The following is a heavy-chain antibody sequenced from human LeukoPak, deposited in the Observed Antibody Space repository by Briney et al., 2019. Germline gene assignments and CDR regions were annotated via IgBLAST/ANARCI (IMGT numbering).Heavy chain of an antibody. CDR1: GYTFTSYD. CDR3: ARGLWGSGSYYDVVWFDP. D-gene: IGHD3-10*01. V-gene: IGHV1-8*03. J-gene: IGHJ5*02. CDR2: MNPNSGNT. Sequence: ASVKVSCKASGYTFTSYDINWVRQATGQGLEWMGWMNPNSGNTGYAQKFQGRVTITRNTSISTAYMGLSSLRSEDTAVYYCARGLWGSGSYYDVVWFDPWGQGTLVTVSS.